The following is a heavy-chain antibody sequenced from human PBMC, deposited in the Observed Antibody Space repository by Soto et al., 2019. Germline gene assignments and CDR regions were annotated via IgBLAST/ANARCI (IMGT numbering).Heavy chain of an antibody. J-gene: IGHJ6*03. D-gene: IGHD4-17*01. V-gene: IGHV1-69*04. CDR3: ARDLSPYTVHVDMDV. CDR1: GGTFSSYT. Sequence: SVKVSCKASGGTFSSYTISWVRQAPGQGLEWMGRIIPILGIANYAQKFQGRVTITADKSTSTAYMELSSLRSEDTAVYYCARDLSPYTVHVDMDVWGKGTTVTVSS. CDR2: IIPILGIA.